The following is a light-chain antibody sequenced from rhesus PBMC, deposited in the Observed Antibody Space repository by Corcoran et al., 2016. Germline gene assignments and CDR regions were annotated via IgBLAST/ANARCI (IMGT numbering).Light chain of an antibody. J-gene: IGKJ4*01. CDR3: QQYSSRPLT. V-gene: IGKV1-22*01. CDR1: QGISSW. Sequence: DIQMTQSPSSLSASVGDTVTITCRASQGISSWLDWYQQNPGKAPKLLSSKASSLQSGVPSRFSGSGSWTDLTLTISSLQSEDFATYYCQQYSSRPLTFGGGTKVELK. CDR2: KAS.